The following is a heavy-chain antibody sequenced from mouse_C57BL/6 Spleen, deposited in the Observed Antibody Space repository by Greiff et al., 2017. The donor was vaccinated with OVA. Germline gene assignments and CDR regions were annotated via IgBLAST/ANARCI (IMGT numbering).Heavy chain of an antibody. D-gene: IGHD1-1*01. V-gene: IGHV1-58*01. J-gene: IGHJ3*01. CDR3: ARDYYGSSPAWFAY. CDR2: IYIGNGYT. CDR1: GYTFTSYG. Sequence: VHVKQSGAELVRPGSSVKMSCKTSGYTFTSYGINWVKQRPGQGLEWIGYIYIGNGYTEYNEKFKGKATLTSDTSSSTAYMQLSSLTSEDSAIYFCARDYYGSSPAWFAYWGQGTLVTVSA.